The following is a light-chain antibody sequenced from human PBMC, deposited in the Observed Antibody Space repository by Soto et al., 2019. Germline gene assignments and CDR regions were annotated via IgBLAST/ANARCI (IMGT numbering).Light chain of an antibody. CDR3: QQNCYSPCS. CDR2: GAS. CDR1: ESLINNY. Sequence: EIVLTQSPGIVSLSPGDRATLSCRASESLINNYLAWYQQKPGQAPRLLIFGASTSATGIPERFRGSGCGTDFTLTISRLEPEVVAVYHYQQNCYSPCSLGHGTKVQI. J-gene: IGKJ2*04. V-gene: IGKV3-20*01.